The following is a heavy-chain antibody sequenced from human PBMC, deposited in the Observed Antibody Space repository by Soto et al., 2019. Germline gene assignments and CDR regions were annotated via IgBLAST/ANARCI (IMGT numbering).Heavy chain of an antibody. Sequence: QVQLVQSGAEVKKPGASVKVSCKASGYTFTSYAMHWVRQAPGQRLEWMGWINADNGNTKYSQRFKGRVTFTRDTSASRAYMEVSSLVYEDTGVYDCAGGSGCCPPFDSGGRGTLFTVSS. CDR1: GYTFTSYA. J-gene: IGHJ4*02. CDR3: AGGSGCCPPFDS. CDR2: INADNGNT. D-gene: IGHD3-3*01. V-gene: IGHV1-3*01.